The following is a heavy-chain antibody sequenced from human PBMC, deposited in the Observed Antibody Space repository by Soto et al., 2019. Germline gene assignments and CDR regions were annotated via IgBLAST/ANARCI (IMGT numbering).Heavy chain of an antibody. CDR1: GFTFSSYS. CDR2: ISSSSSYI. CDR3: ARHYDFWSGYYSPEYYYYGMDV. V-gene: IGHV3-21*01. J-gene: IGHJ6*02. D-gene: IGHD3-3*01. Sequence: EVQLVESGGGLVKPGGSLRLSCAASGFTFSSYSMNWVRQAPGKGLEWVSSISSSSSYIYYADSVKGRFTISRDNAKNSLYLQMNSLRAEDTAVYYCARHYDFWSGYYSPEYYYYGMDVWGQGTTVTVSS.